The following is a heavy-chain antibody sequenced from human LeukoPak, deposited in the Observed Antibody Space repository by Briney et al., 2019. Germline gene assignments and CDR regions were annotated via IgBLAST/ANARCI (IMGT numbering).Heavy chain of an antibody. J-gene: IGHJ4*02. CDR2: INPNSGGT. D-gene: IGHD3-22*01. CDR1: GYTFTGYY. V-gene: IGHV1-2*02. Sequence: ASVKVSCKASGYTFTGYYMRWVRQAPGQGLEWMGWINPNSGGTNYAQKFQGRVTMTRDTSISTAYMELSRLRSDDTAVYYCASMMIDEKLLDYWGQGTLVTVSS. CDR3: ASMMIDEKLLDY.